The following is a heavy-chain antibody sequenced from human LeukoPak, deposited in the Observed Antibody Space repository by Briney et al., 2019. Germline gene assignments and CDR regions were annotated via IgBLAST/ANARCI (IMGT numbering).Heavy chain of an antibody. CDR3: ASLPKWLRSQAVGY. J-gene: IGHJ4*02. D-gene: IGHD5-12*01. CDR1: GGSISSSNW. V-gene: IGHV4-4*02. Sequence: SGTLSLTCAVSGGSISSSNWWSWVRQPPGKGLEWIGEIYHSGGTNYNPSLKSRVTISVDKSKNQFSLKLTSVTAADTAVYYCASLPKWLRSQAVGYWGQGTLVTVSS. CDR2: IYHSGGT.